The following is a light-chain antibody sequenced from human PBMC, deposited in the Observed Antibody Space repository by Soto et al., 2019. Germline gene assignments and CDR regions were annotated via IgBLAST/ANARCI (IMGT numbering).Light chain of an antibody. CDR2: EVS. CDR3: TSYTPSSTLFYV. Sequence: QSALTQPASVSGSPGQSITISCTGTSSDIGGYSCVSWYQQHPGKAPKLMIYEVSNRPSGVSNRFSGSKSGNTASLTISGLQADDEADYYCTSYTPSSTLFYVFGSGTKVTVL. V-gene: IGLV2-14*01. CDR1: SSDIGGYSC. J-gene: IGLJ1*01.